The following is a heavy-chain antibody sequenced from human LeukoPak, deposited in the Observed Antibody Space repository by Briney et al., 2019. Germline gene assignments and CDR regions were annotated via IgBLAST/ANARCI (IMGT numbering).Heavy chain of an antibody. CDR3: ARSPSYEQQLVHFQH. V-gene: IGHV4-34*01. CDR1: GGSFSGYY. J-gene: IGHJ1*01. D-gene: IGHD6-13*01. CDR2: INHSGST. Sequence: PSETLSLTCAVYGGSFSGYYWSWIRQPPGKGLEWIGEINHSGSTNYNPSLKSRVTISVDTSKNQFSLKLSSVTAADTAVYYCARSPSYEQQLVHFQHWGQGTLVTVSS.